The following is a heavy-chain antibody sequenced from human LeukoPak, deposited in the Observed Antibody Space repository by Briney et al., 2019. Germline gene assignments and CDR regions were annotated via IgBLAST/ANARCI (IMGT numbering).Heavy chain of an antibody. CDR1: GGTFSSYA. Sequence: SVKVSCKASGGTFSSYAISWVRQAPGQGLEWMGGITPIFGTANYAQKFQGRVTVTADESTSTAYMELSSLRSEDTAVYYCARPLRPAYCGGDCYSGRDAFDIWGQGTMVTVSS. J-gene: IGHJ3*02. CDR2: ITPIFGTA. CDR3: ARPLRPAYCGGDCYSGRDAFDI. D-gene: IGHD2-21*02. V-gene: IGHV1-69*13.